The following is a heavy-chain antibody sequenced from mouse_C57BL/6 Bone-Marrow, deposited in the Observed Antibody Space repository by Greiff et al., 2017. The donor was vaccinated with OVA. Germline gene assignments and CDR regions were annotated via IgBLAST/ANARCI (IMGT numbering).Heavy chain of an antibody. D-gene: IGHD1-1*01. CDR1: GYTFTSYW. Sequence: VQLQQPGAELVKPGASVKVSCKASGYTFTSYWMHWVKQRPGQGLEWIGRIHPSDSDTNYNQKFKGKATLTVDKSSSTAYMQLSSLTSEDSAVYYCAMGYYGSSVAYWGQGTLVTVSA. V-gene: IGHV1-74*01. CDR2: IHPSDSDT. CDR3: AMGYYGSSVAY. J-gene: IGHJ3*01.